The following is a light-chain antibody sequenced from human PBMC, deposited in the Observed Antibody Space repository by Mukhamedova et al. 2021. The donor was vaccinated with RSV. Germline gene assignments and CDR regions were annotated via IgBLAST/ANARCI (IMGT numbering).Light chain of an antibody. CDR3: QQFDGVPLT. J-gene: IGKJ4*01. CDR2: DVS. V-gene: IGKV1-33*01. Sequence: WYQRRVHGKAPKLLLYDVSNLETWVPSRFSGSGSGTEFTLTISSLQPEDIATYYCQQFDGVPLTFGGGTKVEIK.